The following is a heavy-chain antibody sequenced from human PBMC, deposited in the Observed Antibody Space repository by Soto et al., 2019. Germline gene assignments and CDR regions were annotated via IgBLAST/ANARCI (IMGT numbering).Heavy chain of an antibody. J-gene: IGHJ6*03. CDR1: GFTFSSYA. CDR3: AKEGGYCSSTSCHIPGSAGIYMDV. Sequence: GGSLRLSCAASGFTFSSYAMSWVRQAPGEGLEWVSAISGSGGSTYYADSVKGRFTISRDNSKNTLYLQMNSLRAEDTAVYYCAKEGGYCSSTSCHIPGSAGIYMDVWGKGTTVTVSS. V-gene: IGHV3-23*01. CDR2: ISGSGGST. D-gene: IGHD2-2*02.